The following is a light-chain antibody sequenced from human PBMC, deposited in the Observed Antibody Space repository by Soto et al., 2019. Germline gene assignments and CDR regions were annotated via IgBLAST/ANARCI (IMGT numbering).Light chain of an antibody. CDR1: QGLSSY. Sequence: IQLTQSPSSLSASVGDRVTITCRASQGLSSYLAWYQQKPGKAPKLLIYAASTLQSGVPSRFSGRGSETDFTLTISSLQAEDFATYYCQQVNSYPLTFGGGTKVDIK. CDR2: AAS. V-gene: IGKV1-9*01. J-gene: IGKJ4*01. CDR3: QQVNSYPLT.